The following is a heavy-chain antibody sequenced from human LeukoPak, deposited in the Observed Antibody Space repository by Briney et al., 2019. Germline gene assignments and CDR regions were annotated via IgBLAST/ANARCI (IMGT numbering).Heavy chain of an antibody. Sequence: PGGSLRLSCSASGFSFSEYDMNWVRQAPGKGLEWVSAISGRSSHVYYGESVKGRFTISRDNAKNSLYLQLDSLGVEDTAVYYCGRAFPPLRTSSVGDLWGQGTLVTVSS. CDR1: GFSFSEYD. CDR3: GRAFPPLRTSSVGDL. V-gene: IGHV3-21*01. J-gene: IGHJ1*01. D-gene: IGHD3-16*01. CDR2: ISGRSSHV.